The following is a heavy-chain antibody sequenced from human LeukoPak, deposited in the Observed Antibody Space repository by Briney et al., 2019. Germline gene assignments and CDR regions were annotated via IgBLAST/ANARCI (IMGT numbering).Heavy chain of an antibody. J-gene: IGHJ3*02. V-gene: IGHV3-11*04. CDR1: GFTFSDYY. D-gene: IGHD3-22*01. CDR2: ISSSGSTI. Sequence: PGGSLRLSCAASGFTFSDYYMSWIRQAPGKGLEWVSYISSSGSTIYYADSVKGRFTISRDNAKNSLYLQMNSLRAEETAVYYRGRARTSYYDNSADAYETWAQGKMVTASS. CDR3: GRARTSYYDNSADAYET.